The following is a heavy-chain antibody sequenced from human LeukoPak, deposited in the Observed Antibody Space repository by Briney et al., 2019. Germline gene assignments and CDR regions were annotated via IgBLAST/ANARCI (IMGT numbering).Heavy chain of an antibody. D-gene: IGHD3-3*01. V-gene: IGHV4-4*07. J-gene: IGHJ5*02. CDR2: IYTSGST. CDR3: ARGGYDFWSGYYRDWFDP. CDR1: GGSISSYY. Sequence: TSETLSLTCTVSGGSISSYYWSWIRQPAGKGLEWIGRIYTSGSTNYNPSLKSRVTMSVDTSKNQFSLKLSSVTAADTAVYYCARGGYDFWSGYYRDWFDPWGQGTLVTVSS.